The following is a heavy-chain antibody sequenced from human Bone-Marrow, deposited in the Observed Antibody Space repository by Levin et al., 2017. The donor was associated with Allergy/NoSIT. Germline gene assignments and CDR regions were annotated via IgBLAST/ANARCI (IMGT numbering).Heavy chain of an antibody. CDR3: VRETAYTYGFYFDY. CDR2: ISFNGKNN. J-gene: IGHJ4*02. CDR1: GFNFTTHP. V-gene: IGHV3-30*01. D-gene: IGHD5-18*01. Sequence: GGSLRLSCAASGFNFTTHPMHWVRQAPGKGLQWLGVISFNGKNNYYADSVKGRLTISRDNSKNTLYLQINSVSAEDTAVYYCVRETAYTYGFYFDYWGQGTLVTVSS.